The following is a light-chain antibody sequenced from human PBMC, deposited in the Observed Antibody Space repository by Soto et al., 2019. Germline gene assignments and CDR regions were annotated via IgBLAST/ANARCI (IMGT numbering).Light chain of an antibody. CDR1: QNLIRS. J-gene: IGKJ1*01. CDR3: QQYNIWPQT. V-gene: IGKV3-15*01. CDR2: GAS. Sequence: VMAQSPATLSVSPGERATLSCMASQNLIRSLSWYQQKPGQAPRLLLYGASTRATGIPARFSGSGSGTEFTLTISSLQSEDFAVYFCQQYNIWPQTFGQGTKVDIK.